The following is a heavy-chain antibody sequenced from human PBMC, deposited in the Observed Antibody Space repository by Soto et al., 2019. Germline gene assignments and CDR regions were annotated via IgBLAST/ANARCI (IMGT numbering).Heavy chain of an antibody. CDR2: IRPDGSEK. CDR3: RRYNDY. D-gene: IGHD5-12*01. J-gene: IGHJ4*02. CDR1: GFTFDNYY. V-gene: IGHV3-7*01. Sequence: GGSLRLSCVGSGFTFDNYYMNWVLQPPGKGLEWVANIRPDGSEKYYVDSVKGRFTISRDNAEKSLYLQMNSLRAEDTAIYYCRRYNDYWGQGILVTVSS.